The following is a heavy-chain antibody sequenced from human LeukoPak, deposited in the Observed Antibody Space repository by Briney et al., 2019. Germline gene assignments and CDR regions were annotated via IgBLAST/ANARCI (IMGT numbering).Heavy chain of an antibody. CDR1: GGTFSSYA. Sequence: ASVKVSCKASGGTFSSYAISWVRQAPGQGLEWMGGIIPMFGTANYAQKFQGRVTITADKSTSTAYMELSSLRSDDTAVFYCARGYYDTTGYYRVDYFDYWGQGTLVTVSS. V-gene: IGHV1-69*06. J-gene: IGHJ4*02. CDR2: IIPMFGTA. D-gene: IGHD3-22*01. CDR3: ARGYYDTTGYYRVDYFDY.